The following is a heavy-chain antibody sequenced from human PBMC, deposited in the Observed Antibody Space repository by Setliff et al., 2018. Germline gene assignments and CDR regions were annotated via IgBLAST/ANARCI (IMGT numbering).Heavy chain of an antibody. CDR2: ISSTGDDI. V-gene: IGHV3-21*01. D-gene: IGHD2-2*01. CDR3: ARDNTLFVVVITGSWFDP. Sequence: PGGSLRLSCAASGFSLNSFRMTWIRQPPGKGLEWVSSISSTGDDIYYTDPVKGRFTISRDNAENSLYLQMNSLRVEDTAVYYCARDNTLFVVVITGSWFDPWGQGTLVTVSS. J-gene: IGHJ5*02. CDR1: GFSLNSFR.